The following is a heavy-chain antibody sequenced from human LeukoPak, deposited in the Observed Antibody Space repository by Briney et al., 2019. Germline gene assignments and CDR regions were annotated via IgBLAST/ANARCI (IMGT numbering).Heavy chain of an antibody. J-gene: IGHJ4*02. CDR2: ISSFSNFR. CDR1: VFTLSDYY. D-gene: IGHD6-13*01. Sequence: GGSLRLSCADSVFTLSDYYMSWLRPAPGKGLEGVSDISSFSNFRSYADSVKGRFTISRDNAKNSLYLQVNSLRAEDTAVYYCARLTIAAAGNFEYWGQGTLVTVSS. CDR3: ARLTIAAAGNFEY. V-gene: IGHV3-11*03.